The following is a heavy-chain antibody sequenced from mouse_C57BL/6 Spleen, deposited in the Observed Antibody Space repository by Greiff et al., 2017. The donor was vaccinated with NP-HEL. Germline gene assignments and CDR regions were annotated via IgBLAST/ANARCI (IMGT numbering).Heavy chain of an antibody. CDR1: GYTFTSYW. D-gene: IGHD4-1*01. CDR3: ANWDENY. CDR2: INPSSGYT. V-gene: IGHV1-7*01. Sequence: QVQLKESGAELAKPGASVKLSCKASGYTFTSYWMHWVKQRPGQGLEWIGYINPSSGYTKYNQKFKDKATLTADNSSRTAYMQLSSLTYEDSAVYYCANWDENYWGQGTTLTVSS. J-gene: IGHJ2*01.